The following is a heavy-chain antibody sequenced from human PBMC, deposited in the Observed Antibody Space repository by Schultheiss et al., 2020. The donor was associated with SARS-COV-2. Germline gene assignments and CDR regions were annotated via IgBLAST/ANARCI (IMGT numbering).Heavy chain of an antibody. D-gene: IGHD6-6*01. CDR1: GYTFTGYY. Sequence: ASVKVSCKASGYTFTGYYMHWVRQAPGQGLEWMGWINPNSGGTNYAQKFQGRVTMTRDTSISTAYMELSRLRSDDTAVYYCARDGKGSSFPYYYYGMDVWGQGTTVTVSS. J-gene: IGHJ6*02. CDR2: INPNSGGT. V-gene: IGHV1-2*02. CDR3: ARDGKGSSFPYYYYGMDV.